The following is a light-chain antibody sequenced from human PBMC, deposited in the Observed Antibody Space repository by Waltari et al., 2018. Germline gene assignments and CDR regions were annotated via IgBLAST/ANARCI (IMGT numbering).Light chain of an antibody. CDR3: QQYYTSPRT. Sequence: DIVMTQSPDSLAVSLGERATTNCKSSQSVLYSSNNRNYLGWYQHKPGQPPKLLIYWASTRESGVPDRFSGSGSGTDFTLTRSSLQAEDVAVYYCQQYYTSPRTFGQGTKVEIK. CDR1: QSVLYSSNNRNY. CDR2: WAS. J-gene: IGKJ1*01. V-gene: IGKV4-1*01.